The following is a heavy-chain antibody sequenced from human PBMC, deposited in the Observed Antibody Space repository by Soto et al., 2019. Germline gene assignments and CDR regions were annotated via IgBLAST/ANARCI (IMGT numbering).Heavy chain of an antibody. CDR2: IIPIFGTA. D-gene: IGHD3-22*01. J-gene: IGHJ4*02. Sequence: QVQLVQSGAEVKKPGSSVKVSCKASGGTFSSYAISWVRQAPGQGLEWMGGIIPIFGTANYAQKFQGRVTITADEATSTAYMELSSLRSEDTAVYYCARRAGEYYYDSSGYYYEDYWGQGTLVTVSS. CDR3: ARRAGEYYYDSSGYYYEDY. CDR1: GGTFSSYA. V-gene: IGHV1-69*12.